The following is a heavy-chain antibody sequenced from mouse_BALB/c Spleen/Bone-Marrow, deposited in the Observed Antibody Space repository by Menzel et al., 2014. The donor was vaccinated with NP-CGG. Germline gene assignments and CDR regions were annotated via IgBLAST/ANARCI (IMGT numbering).Heavy chain of an antibody. Sequence: EVNVVESGGGLVQPGGSRKLSCAASGFTFSSFGIHWVRQAPEKGLEWVAYISSGSSTIYYADTVKGRFTISRDNPKNTLFLQMTSLRSEDTAMYYCARGGNYAWFAYWGQGTLVTVSA. V-gene: IGHV5-17*02. CDR1: GFTFSSFG. CDR2: ISSGSSTI. CDR3: ARGGNYAWFAY. J-gene: IGHJ3*01. D-gene: IGHD2-1*01.